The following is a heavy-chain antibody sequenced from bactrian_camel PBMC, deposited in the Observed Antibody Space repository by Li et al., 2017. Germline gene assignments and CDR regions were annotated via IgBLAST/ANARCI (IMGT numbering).Heavy chain of an antibody. Sequence: QVQLVESGGGSALAGGSVRLSCAASGYTFNTYSWFRQAPGQEREGVAAIDTGDGSTYYLNSVEGRFTISRDNAKNTLYLQLNSLKTEDTAMYFCAARPISTRDCVAGGTAEFGYWGQGTQVTVS. J-gene: IGHJ6*01. CDR3: AARPISTRDCVAGGTAEFGY. CDR1: GYTFNTYS. D-gene: IGHD1*01. V-gene: IGHV3S1*01. CDR2: IDTGDGST.